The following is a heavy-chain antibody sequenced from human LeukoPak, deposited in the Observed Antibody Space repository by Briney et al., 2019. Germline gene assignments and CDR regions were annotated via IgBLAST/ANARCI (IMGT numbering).Heavy chain of an antibody. CDR3: ARDRGYSSGWYADY. D-gene: IGHD6-19*01. V-gene: IGHV1-18*01. CDR1: GYTFTSYG. J-gene: IGHJ4*02. CDR2: ISAYNGNT. Sequence: GASVKVSCKASGYTFTSYGISWVRQAPGQGLEWMGWISAYNGNTNYAQKLQGRVTMTTDTSTSTVYMELRSLRSDDTAVYYCARDRGYSSGWYADYWGQGTLVTVSS.